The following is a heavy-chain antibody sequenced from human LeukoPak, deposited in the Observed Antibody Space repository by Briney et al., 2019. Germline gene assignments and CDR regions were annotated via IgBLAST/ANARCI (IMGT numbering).Heavy chain of an antibody. J-gene: IGHJ6*02. Sequence: GGSLRLSCAASGFTFSNYWMTWVRQAPGIGLEWVANIKQDGSEKYYVDSVRGRFTISRDNAKSSLYLQMNSLRAEDTAAYYCARGGKSAFYYGKDVWGQGTTVTVSS. CDR1: GFTFSNYW. CDR3: ARGGKSAFYYGKDV. V-gene: IGHV3-7*02. D-gene: IGHD4-23*01. CDR2: IKQDGSEK.